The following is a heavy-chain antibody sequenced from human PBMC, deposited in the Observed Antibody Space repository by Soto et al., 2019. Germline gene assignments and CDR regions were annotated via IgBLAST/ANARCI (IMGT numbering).Heavy chain of an antibody. D-gene: IGHD3-10*01. CDR1: GFTFSTYT. J-gene: IGHJ5*01. CDR2: ISSGSSYI. Sequence: PGGSLRLSCAASGFTFSTYTMNWVRQAPGKGLEWISSISSGSSYIYYAGSVKGRFTISRDNAKNSLFLQMNSLRADDTAVYYFASDILSGGAYPDSCGQGTKVTVYS. V-gene: IGHV3-21*01. CDR3: ASDILSGGAYPDS.